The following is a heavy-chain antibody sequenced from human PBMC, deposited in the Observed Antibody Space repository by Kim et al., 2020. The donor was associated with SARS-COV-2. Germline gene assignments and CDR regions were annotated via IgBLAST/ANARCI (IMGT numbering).Heavy chain of an antibody. J-gene: IGHJ4*02. CDR3: ATGLPPGIAAAGTDY. CDR2: FDPEDGET. V-gene: IGHV1-24*01. Sequence: ASVKVSCKVSGYTLTELSMHWVRQAPGKGLEWMGGFDPEDGETIYAQKFQGRVTMTEDTSTDTADMELSSLRSEDTAVYYCATGLPPGIAAAGTDYWGRGTLVPVST. D-gene: IGHD6-13*01. CDR1: GYTLTELS.